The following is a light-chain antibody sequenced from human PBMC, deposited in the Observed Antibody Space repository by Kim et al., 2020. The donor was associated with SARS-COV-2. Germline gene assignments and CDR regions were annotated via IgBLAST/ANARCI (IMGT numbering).Light chain of an antibody. Sequence: ASVGDRATSTCRASQDIRNDLGWYQQNPGRAPKRLIYGASSLRSGVPSRFSGSGSGTEFTLTISSVQPEDFATYFCLQHSTYPITFGQGTRLEIK. J-gene: IGKJ5*01. CDR1: QDIRND. CDR3: LQHSTYPIT. CDR2: GAS. V-gene: IGKV1-17*01.